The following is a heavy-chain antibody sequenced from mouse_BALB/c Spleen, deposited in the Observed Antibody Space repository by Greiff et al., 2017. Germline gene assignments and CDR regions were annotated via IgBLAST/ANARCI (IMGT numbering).Heavy chain of an antibody. V-gene: IGHV3-6*02. CDR1: GYSITSGYY. J-gene: IGHJ4*01. CDR2: ISYDGSN. Sequence: EVQLQESGPGLVKPSQSLSLTCSVTGYSITSGYYWNWIRQFPGNKLEWMGYISYDGSNNYNPSLKNRISITRDTSKNQFFLKLNSVTTEDTATYYCARGRRDGYYLGDYWGQGTSVTVSS. CDR3: ARGRRDGYYLGDY. D-gene: IGHD2-3*01.